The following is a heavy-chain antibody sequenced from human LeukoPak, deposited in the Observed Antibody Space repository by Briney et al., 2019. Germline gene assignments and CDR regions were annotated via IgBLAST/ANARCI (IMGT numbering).Heavy chain of an antibody. CDR2: MSHDASDK. CDR1: GFILTTYS. D-gene: IGHD3-10*02. CDR3: ARERGIFSGYYFDS. Sequence: GGSVRLSCAASGFILTTYSMGWVRQAPGKGLEWVAGMSHDASDKHYAESVKGRFTIYRENSKNMVFLQMNSLRTEDTALYYCARERGIFSGYYFDSWGQGTLVTVSS. J-gene: IGHJ4*02. V-gene: IGHV3-30*03.